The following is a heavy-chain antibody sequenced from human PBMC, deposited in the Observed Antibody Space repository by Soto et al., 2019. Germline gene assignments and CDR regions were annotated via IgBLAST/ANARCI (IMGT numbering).Heavy chain of an antibody. J-gene: IGHJ6*02. CDR1: GFNLYNYA. CDR3: AKSNRGSGYYTGDNYYGMDV. V-gene: IGHV3-30-3*02. CDR2: ISYDGSKK. Sequence: HPGGSLRLSCAASGFNLYNYAMHWVRQAPGKGLEWLAVISYDGSKKYYGDSVKGRFIISRDNSKNTLDVQMNRLRAEDTAVYYCAKSNRGSGYYTGDNYYGMDVWGQGTTVTVSS. D-gene: IGHD3-3*01.